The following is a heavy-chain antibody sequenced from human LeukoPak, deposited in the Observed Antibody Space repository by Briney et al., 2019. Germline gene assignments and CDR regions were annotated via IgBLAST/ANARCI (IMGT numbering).Heavy chain of an antibody. J-gene: IGHJ4*02. CDR2: VNHSGST. CDR3: ARARVRGADY. Sequence: SETLSLTCAVYGGSFSGYYWSWIRQPPGKGLEWIGEVNHSGSTNYNPSLKSRVTISVDTSKNQFSLKLSSVTAADTAVYYCARARVRGADYWGQGTLVTVSS. CDR1: GGSFSGYY. D-gene: IGHD3-10*01. V-gene: IGHV4-34*01.